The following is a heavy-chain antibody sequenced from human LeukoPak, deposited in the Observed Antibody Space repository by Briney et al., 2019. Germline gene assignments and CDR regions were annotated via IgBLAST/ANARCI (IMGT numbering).Heavy chain of an antibody. J-gene: IGHJ4*02. CDR3: ARERAGFYAEY. Sequence: GGSLRLSCAASGFTFSHYAMYWVRQAPGKGLEWVALISYDGSVQYYADSVKGRFTISRDSPKNTLYLQMNSLRPEDTAVYYCARERAGFYAEYWGQGTLVTVSS. D-gene: IGHD3-9*01. CDR1: GFTFSHYA. CDR2: ISYDGSVQ. V-gene: IGHV3-30*04.